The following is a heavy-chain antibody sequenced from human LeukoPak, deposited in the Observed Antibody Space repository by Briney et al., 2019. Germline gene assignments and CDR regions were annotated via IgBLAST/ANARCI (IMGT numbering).Heavy chain of an antibody. D-gene: IGHD4-23*01. J-gene: IGHJ4*02. CDR2: IYHSGGT. CDR1: GASISSGGYS. CDR3: AKTTTVVTNGNAPHPYYFDY. Sequence: PSETLSLTCVVSGASISSGGYSWSWIRQPPGKGLEWIGCIYHSGGTHYNPSLKSRVTMSVDMSKNQISLNLNSVTAADTAVYYCAKTTTVVTNGNAPHPYYFDYWGQGTLVTVSS. V-gene: IGHV4-30-2*01.